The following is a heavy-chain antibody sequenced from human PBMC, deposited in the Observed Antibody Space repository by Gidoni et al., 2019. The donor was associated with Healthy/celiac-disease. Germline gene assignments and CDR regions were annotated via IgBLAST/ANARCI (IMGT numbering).Heavy chain of an antibody. Sequence: QVQLQESGPGLVKPSETLFLTCAVSGGSISTYYWTWIRQPPGKGLEWIGYISYTGSTNYNPSLKSRVTISIDTSKNQFSLKLNSVTVADTAVYYCARDEGSGSGSYYPWGQGTLVTVSS. CDR1: GGSISTYY. D-gene: IGHD3-10*01. V-gene: IGHV4-59*12. J-gene: IGHJ5*02. CDR3: ARDEGSGSGSYYP. CDR2: ISYTGST.